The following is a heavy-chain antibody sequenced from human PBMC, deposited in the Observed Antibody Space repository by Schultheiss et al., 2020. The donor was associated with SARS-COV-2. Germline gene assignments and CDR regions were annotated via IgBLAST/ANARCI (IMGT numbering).Heavy chain of an antibody. CDR1: GYTFTSYG. CDR3: ARRPPYYTNYPFDY. V-gene: IGHV1-18*01. D-gene: IGHD3-3*01. J-gene: IGHJ4*02. CDR2: INAYNGNT. Sequence: ASVKVSCKASGYTFTSYGISWVRQAPGQGLEWMGWINAYNGNTNYAQNLQGRVTMTTDTSTTTAYLELRSLRSDDTAVYFCARRPPYYTNYPFDYWGQGTLVTVSS.